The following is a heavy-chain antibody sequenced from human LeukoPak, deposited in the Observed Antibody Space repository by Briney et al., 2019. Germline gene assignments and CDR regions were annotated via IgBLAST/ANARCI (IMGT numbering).Heavy chain of an antibody. CDR3: ARDLYRIVVVPHYFDY. CDR2: IKKDGSEK. D-gene: IGHD3-22*01. CDR1: GFTFSSYW. Sequence: GGSLRLSCAASGFTFSSYWMSWVRQAPGKGLEWVANIKKDGSEKYYVDSVKGRFTISRDNAKNSLYLQMNSLRAEGTAVYYCARDLYRIVVVPHYFDYWGQGTLVTVSS. V-gene: IGHV3-7*01. J-gene: IGHJ4*02.